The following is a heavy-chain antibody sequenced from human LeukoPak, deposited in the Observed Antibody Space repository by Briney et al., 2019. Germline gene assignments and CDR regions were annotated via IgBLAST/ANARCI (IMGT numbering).Heavy chain of an antibody. V-gene: IGHV3-21*01. Sequence: GGSLRLSCAGSGFIFSNYGMHWVRQAPGRGLEWVSSIVSSDSYIYYADSVKGRFTISRDNAKNSVHLQMNSLTAEDTAMYYCARDGVGLPWFGDLNNGFDMWGQGTMVTVSS. CDR3: ARDGVGLPWFGDLNNGFDM. J-gene: IGHJ3*02. CDR1: GFIFSNYG. D-gene: IGHD3-10*01. CDR2: IVSSDSYI.